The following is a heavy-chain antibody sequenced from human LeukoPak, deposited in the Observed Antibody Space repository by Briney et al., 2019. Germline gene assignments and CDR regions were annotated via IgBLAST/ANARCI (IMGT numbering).Heavy chain of an antibody. CDR1: GYTFTSYD. V-gene: IGHV1-8*01. Sequence: ASVKVSCKASGYTFTSYDINWVRQATGQGLEWMGWMNPHSGNTGYAQKFQGRVTMTRNTSISTAYMELSSLRSEDTAVYYCVRVRTVRGVIFNYYYYGMDVWGQGTTVTVSS. CDR2: MNPHSGNT. J-gene: IGHJ6*02. D-gene: IGHD3-10*01. CDR3: VRVRTVRGVIFNYYYYGMDV.